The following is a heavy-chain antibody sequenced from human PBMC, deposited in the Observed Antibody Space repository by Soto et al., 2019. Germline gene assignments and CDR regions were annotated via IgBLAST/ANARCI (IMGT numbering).Heavy chain of an antibody. V-gene: IGHV1-58*01. CDR2: IVVGSGNT. D-gene: IGHD3-3*01. CDR3: AADPGVGWLLYYYYGMDV. Sequence: PGASVKVSCKASGFTFTSSAVQWVRQARGQRLEWIGWIVVGSGNTDYAQKFQERVTITRDMSTSTAYMELSSLRSEDTAVYYCAADPGVGWLLYYYYGMDVWGQGTTVTVSS. CDR1: GFTFTSSA. J-gene: IGHJ6*02.